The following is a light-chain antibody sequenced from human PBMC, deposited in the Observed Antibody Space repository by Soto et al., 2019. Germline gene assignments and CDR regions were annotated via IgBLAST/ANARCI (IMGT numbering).Light chain of an antibody. Sequence: QSALTQPASVSGSPGQSITISCTGTSRDVGGYNYVSWYQKNPGKAPKLMIYNVFNRPSGVSDRFSGSKSGNTASLTISGLQAEDEADYYCSSXTSSLEVFGTGTKVTVL. J-gene: IGLJ1*01. CDR3: SSXTSSLEV. CDR2: NVF. V-gene: IGLV2-14*03. CDR1: SRDVGGYNY.